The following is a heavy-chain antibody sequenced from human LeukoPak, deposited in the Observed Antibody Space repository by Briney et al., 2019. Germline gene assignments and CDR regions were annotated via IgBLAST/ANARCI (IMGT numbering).Heavy chain of an antibody. V-gene: IGHV3-53*01. CDR3: TRDQMNY. CDR2: IFSNGDT. CDR1: EFTVSRNY. D-gene: IGHD5-24*01. J-gene: IGHJ4*02. Sequence: GGSLRLSCTASEFTVSRNYMLWVRQAPGKGLEWVSLIFSNGDTHYADSVKGRFTISRDTSKNTVSLQMNSLRVEDTAMYYCTRDQMNYWGQGTLVTVSS.